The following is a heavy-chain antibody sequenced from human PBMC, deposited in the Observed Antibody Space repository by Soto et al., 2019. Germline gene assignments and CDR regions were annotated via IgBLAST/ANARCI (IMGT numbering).Heavy chain of an antibody. CDR2: INAGNGNT. J-gene: IGHJ5*02. D-gene: IGHD2-15*01. Sequence: QVQLVQSGAEEKKPGASVKVSCKASGYTFTSYAMHWVRQAPGQRLEWMGWINAGNGNTKYSQKVQGRVTITRDTSASTAYMKLSSLRSEDTAVYYCARDGTSGENWFDPWGQGTLVTVSS. V-gene: IGHV1-3*05. CDR3: ARDGTSGENWFDP. CDR1: GYTFTSYA.